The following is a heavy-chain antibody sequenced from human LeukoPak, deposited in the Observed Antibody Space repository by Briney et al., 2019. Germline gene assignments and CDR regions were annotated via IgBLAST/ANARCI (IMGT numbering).Heavy chain of an antibody. V-gene: IGHV4-4*07. J-gene: IGHJ3*02. CDR1: GGSISSYY. CDR2: IYTSGST. Sequence: SETLSLTCTVSGGSISSYYWSWIRQPAGKGLEWIGRIYTSGSTNYNPSLKSRVTISVDTSKNQFSLKLSSVTAADTAVYYCARHRNDYYDSRIAFDIWGQGTMVTVSS. D-gene: IGHD3-22*01. CDR3: ARHRNDYYDSRIAFDI.